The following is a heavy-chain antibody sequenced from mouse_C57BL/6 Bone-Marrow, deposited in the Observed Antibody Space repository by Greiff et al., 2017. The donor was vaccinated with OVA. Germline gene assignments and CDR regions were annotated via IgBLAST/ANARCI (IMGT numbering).Heavy chain of an antibody. Sequence: VQLQQSGAELVRPGASVKLSCTASGFNIKDDYMHWVKQRPEQGLEWIGWIDPENGDTEYASKFQGKATITADTSSNTAYLQLSILTSEDTAVYYFTTSLGDYFDYWGQGTTLTVSS. V-gene: IGHV14-4*01. J-gene: IGHJ2*01. D-gene: IGHD4-1*01. CDR3: TTSLGDYFDY. CDR1: GFNIKDDY. CDR2: IDPENGDT.